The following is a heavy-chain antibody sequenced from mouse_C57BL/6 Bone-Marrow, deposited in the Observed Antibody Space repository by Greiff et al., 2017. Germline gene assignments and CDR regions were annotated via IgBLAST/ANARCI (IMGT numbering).Heavy chain of an antibody. CDR2: ISAGGSYT. CDR3: ARDGETAQAFYAMDY. D-gene: IGHD3-2*02. CDR1: GFTFSSYA. Sequence: EVQVVESGGGLVKPGGSLKLSCAASGFTFSSYAMSWVRQTPEKRLEWVATISAGGSYTYYPDNVKGRFTISRDKAKNNLYLQMSHLKSEDTAMYYCARDGETAQAFYAMDYWGQGTSVTVSS. J-gene: IGHJ4*01. V-gene: IGHV5-4*01.